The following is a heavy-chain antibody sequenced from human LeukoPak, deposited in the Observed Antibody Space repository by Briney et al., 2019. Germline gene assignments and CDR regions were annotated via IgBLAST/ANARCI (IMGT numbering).Heavy chain of an antibody. CDR2: ISRSSSSK. CDR1: GFTFSTYS. CDR3: VREDPSEYGSIDY. D-gene: IGHD3-10*01. J-gene: IGHJ4*02. V-gene: IGHV3-48*02. Sequence: GGSLRLSCAASGFTFSTYSMNWVRQAPGKGLEWVAYISRSSSSKHYADSVKGRFTISRDNAKNSLYLQMNSLRDEGTAVYYCVREDPSEYGSIDYWGQGTLVTVSS.